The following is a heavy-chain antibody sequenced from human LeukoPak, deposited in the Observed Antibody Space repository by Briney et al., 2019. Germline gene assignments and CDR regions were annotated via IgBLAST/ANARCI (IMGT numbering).Heavy chain of an antibody. D-gene: IGHD2-21*01. CDR3: ARLRRHGDSGGFYYYYDY. J-gene: IGHJ4*02. Sequence: GGSLTLSCSASGLTFSSFSFNSVRQPPGNGLEWVSSIYTVATYIYYADSVRGRFTISRDNAKNSVYLQMDSLRAEDTGVYYFARLRRHGDSGGFYYYYDYWGKGTLVTVSS. CDR1: GLTFSSFS. V-gene: IGHV3-21*01. CDR2: IYTVATYI.